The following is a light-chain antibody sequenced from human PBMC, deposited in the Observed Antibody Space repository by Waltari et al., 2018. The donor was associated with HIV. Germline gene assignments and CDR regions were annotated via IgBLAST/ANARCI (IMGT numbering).Light chain of an antibody. Sequence: DIQMTQSPSSLPACVGDSVTITCRAGRSIGSYLNWYQKKSGEAPKLLIYAASNLQGVVPSRFSGSGSETDFTLSIRSLQPEDFASYYCQQSYTSPPTFGQGTKVEI. CDR2: AAS. J-gene: IGKJ2*01. V-gene: IGKV1-39*01. CDR3: QQSYTSPPT. CDR1: RSIGSY.